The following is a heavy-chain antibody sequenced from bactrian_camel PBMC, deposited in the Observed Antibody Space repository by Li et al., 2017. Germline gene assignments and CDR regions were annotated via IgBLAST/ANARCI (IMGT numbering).Heavy chain of an antibody. CDR1: GLTFDTQC. J-gene: IGHJ6*01. Sequence: HVQLVESGGGSVQAGGSLRISCAASGLTFDTQCVAWFRQAPGKEREVIAAIEGDGITSYADSVKGRFTISKDNTENTLYLQMNSLKPEDTAMYYCAATWYEVPCLRSIPLRGDFDYWGQGTQVTVS. CDR3: AATWYEVPCLRSIPLRGDFDY. CDR2: IEGDGIT. V-gene: IGHV3S55*01. D-gene: IGHD2*01.